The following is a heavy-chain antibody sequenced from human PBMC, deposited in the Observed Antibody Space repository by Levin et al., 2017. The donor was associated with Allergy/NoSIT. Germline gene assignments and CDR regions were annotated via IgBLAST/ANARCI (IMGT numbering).Heavy chain of an antibody. Sequence: GSGPTLVKPTQTLTLTCTFSGFSLSTSGVGVGWIRPPPGKALEWLALIYWDDDKRYSPSLKSRLTITKDTSKNQVVLTMTNMDPVDTGTYYCAHRLISGPVDYWGQGTLVTVSS. CDR2: IYWDDDK. D-gene: IGHD3-10*01. J-gene: IGHJ4*02. V-gene: IGHV2-5*02. CDR1: GFSLSTSGVG. CDR3: AHRLISGPVDY.